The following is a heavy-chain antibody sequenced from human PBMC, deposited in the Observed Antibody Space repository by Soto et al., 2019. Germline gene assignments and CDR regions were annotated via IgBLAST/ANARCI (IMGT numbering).Heavy chain of an antibody. D-gene: IGHD2-8*01. Sequence: SETLSLTCTVSGGSISSYYWSWIRQPPGKGLEWIGYIYYSGSTNYNPSLKSRVTISVDTSKNQFSLKLSSVTAADTAVYYCARYGYCTNGVCYRDYYYGMDVWGQGTTVTVSS. CDR1: GGSISSYY. V-gene: IGHV4-59*01. CDR2: IYYSGST. CDR3: ARYGYCTNGVCYRDYYYGMDV. J-gene: IGHJ6*02.